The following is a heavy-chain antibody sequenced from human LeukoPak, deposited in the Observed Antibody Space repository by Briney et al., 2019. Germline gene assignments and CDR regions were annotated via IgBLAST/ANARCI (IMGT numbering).Heavy chain of an antibody. D-gene: IGHD3-22*01. CDR2: IYYTGTT. CDR3: ARAAGWSYYDSSGYLRY. CDR1: GGSIRNNSFY. V-gene: IGHV4-39*07. J-gene: IGHJ4*02. Sequence: PSETLSLTCSVSGGSIRNNSFYWGWIRQPPGKGLELIGSIYYTGTTYYSPSLKSRVTISVDTSKNQFSLKLSSVTAADTAVYYCARAAGWSYYDSSGYLRYWGQGTLVTVSS.